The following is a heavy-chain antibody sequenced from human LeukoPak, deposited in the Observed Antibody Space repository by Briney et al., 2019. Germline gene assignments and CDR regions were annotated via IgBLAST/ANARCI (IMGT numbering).Heavy chain of an antibody. V-gene: IGHV3-74*01. CDR2: INTNGITT. Sequence: GGSVRLLCAASGFTFSSYWMQWVRQAPGKGLVWVSRINTNGITTPYTDSVEGRLTISRDNAKNTLYLQMNSLRAEDTAVYYCARYSGSYSFDYWGQGTLVTVSS. J-gene: IGHJ4*02. CDR3: ARYSGSYSFDY. CDR1: GFTFSSYW. D-gene: IGHD1-26*01.